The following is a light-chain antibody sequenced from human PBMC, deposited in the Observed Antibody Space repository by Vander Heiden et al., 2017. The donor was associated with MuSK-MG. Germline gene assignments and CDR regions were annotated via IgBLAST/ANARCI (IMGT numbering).Light chain of an antibody. CDR1: QLITGW. CDR2: ASS. V-gene: IGKV1-12*02. CDR3: QQGIKFPFT. Sequence: QMTQSPASVSASVGDTVSITCRASQLITGWLAWYQQKPGKAPKLLIYASSTLQSGVPSRFSGSASGTEFTLTITSLQPEDFATYYCQQGIKFPFTFGPGTRLDI. J-gene: IGKJ5*01.